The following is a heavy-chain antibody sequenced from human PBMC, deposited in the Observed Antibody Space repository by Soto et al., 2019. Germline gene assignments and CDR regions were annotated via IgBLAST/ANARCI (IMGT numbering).Heavy chain of an antibody. CDR3: AKDRGTAMFDY. J-gene: IGHJ4*02. V-gene: IGHV3-30*18. Sequence: VAVISYDGSNKYYADSVKGRFTISRDNSKNTLYLQMNSLRAEDTAVYYCAKDRGTAMFDYWGQGTLVTVSS. CDR2: ISYDGSNK. D-gene: IGHD5-18*01.